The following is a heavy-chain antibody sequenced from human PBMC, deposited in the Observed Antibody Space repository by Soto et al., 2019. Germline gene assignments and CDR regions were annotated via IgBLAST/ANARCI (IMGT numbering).Heavy chain of an antibody. D-gene: IGHD1-26*01. Sequence: VASVKVSCKASGFTFTSSAVQWVRQARGQRLEWIGWIVVGSGNTNYAQKFQERVTITRDMSTSTAYMELSSLRSEDTAVYYCAADRWELLLYGMDVWGQGTTVTVSS. J-gene: IGHJ6*02. CDR1: GFTFTSSA. V-gene: IGHV1-58*01. CDR3: AADRWELLLYGMDV. CDR2: IVVGSGNT.